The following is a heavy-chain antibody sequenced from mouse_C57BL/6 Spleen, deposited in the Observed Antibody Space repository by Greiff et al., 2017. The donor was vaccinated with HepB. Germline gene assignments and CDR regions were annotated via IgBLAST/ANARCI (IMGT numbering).Heavy chain of an antibody. Sequence: VQLQQSGPELVKPGASVKISCKASGYAFSSSWMNWVKQRPGKGLEWIGRIYPGDGDTNYNGKFKGKATLTADKSSSTAYMQLSSLTSEDSAVSFCARSGGFYYDYDGDRDYAMDYWGQGTSVTVSS. CDR2: IYPGDGDT. CDR1: GYAFSSSW. CDR3: ARSGGFYYDYDGDRDYAMDY. V-gene: IGHV1-82*01. J-gene: IGHJ4*01. D-gene: IGHD2-4*01.